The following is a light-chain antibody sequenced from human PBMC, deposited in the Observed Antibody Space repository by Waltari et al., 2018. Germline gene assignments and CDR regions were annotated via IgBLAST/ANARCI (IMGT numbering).Light chain of an antibody. J-gene: IGKJ1*01. CDR1: QSITRA. CDR3: QHYVRLPAT. Sequence: EIVLTQSPGILSLSPGARATLSCRASQSITRALAWYQQKPGQAPRLLIYGASSRATDIPDRFSGGGSGTDFSLTISRLEPEDFAVYYCQHYVRLPATFGQGTKVEIK. CDR2: GAS. V-gene: IGKV3-20*01.